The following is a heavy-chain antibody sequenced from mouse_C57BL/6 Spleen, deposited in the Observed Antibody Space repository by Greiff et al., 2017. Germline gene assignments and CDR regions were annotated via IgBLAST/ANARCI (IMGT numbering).Heavy chain of an antibody. D-gene: IGHD2-1*01. V-gene: IGHV1-69*01. J-gene: IGHJ3*01. CDR2: IDPSDSYT. Sequence: QVQLQQPGAELVMPGASVKLSCKASGYTFTSYWMHWVKQRPGQGLEWIGEIDPSDSYTNYNQKFKGKSTLTVDKSSSTAYMQLSSLTSEDSAVYYCARLSGGNSEGFACWGQGTLVTVSA. CDR3: ARLSGGNSEGFAC. CDR1: GYTFTSYW.